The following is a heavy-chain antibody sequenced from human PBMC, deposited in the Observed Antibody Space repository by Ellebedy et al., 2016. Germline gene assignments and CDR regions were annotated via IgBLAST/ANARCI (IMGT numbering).Heavy chain of an antibody. CDR2: IVVGSGNT. J-gene: IGHJ4*02. CDR3: AANLLGGPTGTLFPLDY. D-gene: IGHD1-1*01. Sequence: ASVKVSCKASGFTFTSSAMQWVRQARGQRLEWIGWIVVGSGNTNYAQKFQERVTITRDMSTSTAYMELSSLRTEDTAVYYCAANLLGGPTGTLFPLDYWGQGTLVTVSS. V-gene: IGHV1-58*02. CDR1: GFTFTSSA.